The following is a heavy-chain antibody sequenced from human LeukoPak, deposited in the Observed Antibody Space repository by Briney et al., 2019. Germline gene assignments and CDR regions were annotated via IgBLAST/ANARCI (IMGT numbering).Heavy chain of an antibody. CDR2: ITTTAHGGTT. V-gene: IGHV3-49*04. Sequence: GGSLRLSCSASGLIFNDYVINWVRQAPGKGLEWVGFITTTAHGGTTKYAASVQRRFSISRDDSKSIAYLHMNSLKTEDTAVYYCIRGSTSWGQGTLVTVSS. D-gene: IGHD2-2*01. CDR3: IRGSTS. J-gene: IGHJ4*02. CDR1: GLIFNDYV.